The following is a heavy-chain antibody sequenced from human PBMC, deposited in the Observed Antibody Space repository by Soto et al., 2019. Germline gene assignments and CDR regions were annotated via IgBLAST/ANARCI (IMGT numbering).Heavy chain of an antibody. J-gene: IGHJ4*02. D-gene: IGHD5-18*01. V-gene: IGHV3-23*01. CDR1: GFTFSSFA. Sequence: GGSLRLSCAASGFTFSSFALSWVRQAPGKGLEWVSAISGSGDGTDYAATVKGRFTISRDNCKNTLYLQMNSLSAEDTAVYYCAGPGYSAQDYWGLGALVTASA. CDR2: ISGSGDGT. CDR3: AGPGYSAQDY.